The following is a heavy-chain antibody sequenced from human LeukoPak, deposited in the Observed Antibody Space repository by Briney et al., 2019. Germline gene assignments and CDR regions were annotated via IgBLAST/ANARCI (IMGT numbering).Heavy chain of an antibody. V-gene: IGHV3-21*01. D-gene: IGHD6-25*01. J-gene: IGHJ6*03. CDR3: ARDGTPIHSDGWVYMDV. CDR2: ISSSNSYI. CDR1: GFTFSTYN. Sequence: GGSLRLSCAASGFTFSTYNMNWVRQAPGKGLEWVSSISSSNSYIYYADSVKGRFTFSRDNAKNSLYLQMNSLRAEDTAVYYCARDGTPIHSDGWVYMDVWGKGTTVTVSS.